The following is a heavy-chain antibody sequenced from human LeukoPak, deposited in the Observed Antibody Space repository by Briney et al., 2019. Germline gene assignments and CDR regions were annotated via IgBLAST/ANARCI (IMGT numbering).Heavy chain of an antibody. CDR3: TTVTHFYL. Sequence: GGSLRLSCAASGFTFSSYAMSWVRQAPGKGLEWIGRIQDGGTTDYATPVKGRFTISRDDSKATLYLQMNSLKTEDTAIYYCTTVTHFYLGGQGALVTVSS. CDR2: IQDGGTT. CDR1: GFTFSSYA. D-gene: IGHD2-15*01. J-gene: IGHJ4*02. V-gene: IGHV3-15*01.